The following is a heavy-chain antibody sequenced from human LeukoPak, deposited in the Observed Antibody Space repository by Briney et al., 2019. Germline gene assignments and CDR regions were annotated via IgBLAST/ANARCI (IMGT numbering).Heavy chain of an antibody. J-gene: IGHJ5*02. Sequence: GESLKISCKGSGYNFNTQWIGWVRQMPGKGLEWMGIIYPGDSDTRYSPSFQGQVTISADNSISTAYLQWSSLKASDTAMYYCARQYNWNCRRFDPWGQGTLVTVSS. CDR1: GYNFNTQW. D-gene: IGHD1-7*01. V-gene: IGHV5-51*01. CDR3: ARQYNWNCRRFDP. CDR2: IYPGDSDT.